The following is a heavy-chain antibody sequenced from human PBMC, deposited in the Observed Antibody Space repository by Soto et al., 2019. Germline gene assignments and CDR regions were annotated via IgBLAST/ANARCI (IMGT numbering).Heavy chain of an antibody. V-gene: IGHV3-21*01. J-gene: IGHJ1*01. CDR1: GFTFSSYS. CDR2: ISSSSSYI. CDR3: ARDSSGWSEAEYFQH. D-gene: IGHD6-19*01. Sequence: EVQLVESGGGLVKPGGSLRLSCAASGFTFSSYSMNWVRQAPGKRLEWVSSISSSSSYIYYADSVKGRFTISRDNAKNSLYPQMNSLRAEDTAVYYCARDSSGWSEAEYFQHWGQGTLVTVSS.